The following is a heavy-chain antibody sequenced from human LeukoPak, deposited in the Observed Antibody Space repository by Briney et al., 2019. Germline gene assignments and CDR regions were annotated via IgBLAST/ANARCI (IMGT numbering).Heavy chain of an antibody. J-gene: IGHJ4*02. Sequence: PGGSLRLSCTASGFIFSSYGMNWVRQAPGKGLEWVATISFDGSEKYYADSVKGRFTISRDNSKDTLYLQVNSLRPDDSAVYYCAKNAVRRGFRELGIHFFDYWGQGTLVTGSS. CDR3: AKNAVRRGFRELGIHFFDY. CDR1: GFIFSSYG. CDR2: ISFDGSEK. D-gene: IGHD3-10*01. V-gene: IGHV3-30*18.